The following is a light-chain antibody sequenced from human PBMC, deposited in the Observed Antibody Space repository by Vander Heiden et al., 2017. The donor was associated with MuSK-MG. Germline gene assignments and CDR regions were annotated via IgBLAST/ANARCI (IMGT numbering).Light chain of an antibody. J-gene: IGKJ4*01. V-gene: IGKV3-15*01. CDR3: QQYNNWPPLT. Sequence: EIVMTQSPATLSVSPGERATLSCRASQSVSSYLAWYQQKPGQTPRLLIYGASTRATGIPARFSGSGSGTEFTLTISSLQSEDFAVYYCQQYNNWPPLTFGGGTKVXIK. CDR1: QSVSSY. CDR2: GAS.